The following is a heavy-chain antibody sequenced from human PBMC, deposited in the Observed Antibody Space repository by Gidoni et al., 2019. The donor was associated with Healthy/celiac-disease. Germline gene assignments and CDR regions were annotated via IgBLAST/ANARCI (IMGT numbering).Heavy chain of an antibody. D-gene: IGHD6-13*01. CDR3: AKEDYSSSWSY. J-gene: IGHJ4*02. Sequence: EVQLVVSGGGLVQPGRSLRPSCAASGFTFDDYAMHWVRQAPGRGLEWVSGISWNSGSIGYADSVKGRFTISRDNAKNSLYLQMNSLRAEDTALYYCAKEDYSSSWSYWGQGTLVTVSS. CDR1: GFTFDDYA. V-gene: IGHV3-9*01. CDR2: ISWNSGSI.